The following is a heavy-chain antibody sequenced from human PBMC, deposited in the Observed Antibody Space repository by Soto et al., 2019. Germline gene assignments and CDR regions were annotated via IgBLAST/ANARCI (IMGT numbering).Heavy chain of an antibody. J-gene: IGHJ4*02. CDR3: ARESRYYDSSGYYYPFDY. V-gene: IGHV4-31*03. D-gene: IGHD3-22*01. Sequence: SETLSLTCTVSGGSISSGGYYWSWIRQHPGKGLEWIGYIYYSGSTYYNPSLKSRVTISVDTSKNQFSLKLSSVTAADTAVYYCARESRYYDSSGYYYPFDYWGQGTLVTVSS. CDR2: IYYSGST. CDR1: GGSISSGGYY.